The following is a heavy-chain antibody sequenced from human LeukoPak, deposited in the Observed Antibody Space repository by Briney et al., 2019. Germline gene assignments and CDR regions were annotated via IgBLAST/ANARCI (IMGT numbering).Heavy chain of an antibody. CDR3: ARTPNYYYGSGNYYND. J-gene: IGHJ4*02. Sequence: GGSLRLSCAASGFTVSSNYMSWVRQAPGKGLECISVIYSAGTTNYADSVKGRFTISRDISKNTVYLQMNSLRAEDTAVYFCARTPNYYYGSGNYYNDWGQGTLVTVSS. CDR2: IYSAGTT. V-gene: IGHV3-53*01. D-gene: IGHD3-10*01. CDR1: GFTVSSNY.